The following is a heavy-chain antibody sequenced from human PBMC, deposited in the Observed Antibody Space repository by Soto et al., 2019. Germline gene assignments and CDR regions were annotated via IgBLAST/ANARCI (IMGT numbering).Heavy chain of an antibody. V-gene: IGHV4-31*02. CDR3: ASWYYSGSGRDFDI. Sequence: SETLSLTCTVSGGSISSGGYYWSWIRQHPGKGLEWIGYIYYSGSTYYNPSLKSRVTISVDTSKNQLSLKLSSVTAADTAVYYCASWYYSGSGRDFDIWGQGTMVTVSS. J-gene: IGHJ3*02. CDR1: GGSISSGGYY. D-gene: IGHD3-10*01. CDR2: IYYSGST.